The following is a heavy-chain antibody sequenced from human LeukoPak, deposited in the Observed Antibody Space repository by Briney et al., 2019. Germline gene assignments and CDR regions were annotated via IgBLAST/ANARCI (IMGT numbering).Heavy chain of an antibody. D-gene: IGHD4-11*01. V-gene: IGHV3-33*01. CDR3: ARGSKVRGGFDY. CDR2: IWYDGSNK. Sequence: GGSLRLSCAASGFTFSSYGMHWVRQAPGKGLEWGAVIWYDGSNKYYADSVKGRFTISRDNSKNTLYLQMNSLRAEDTAVYYCARGSKVRGGFDYWGQGTLVTVSS. J-gene: IGHJ4*02. CDR1: GFTFSSYG.